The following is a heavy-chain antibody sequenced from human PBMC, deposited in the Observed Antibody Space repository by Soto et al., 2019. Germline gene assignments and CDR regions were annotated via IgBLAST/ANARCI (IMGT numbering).Heavy chain of an antibody. CDR3: AKDRGPCSGNKCSSLYYYYGMDV. V-gene: IGHV3-9*01. Sequence: PGGSLRLSCAASGFTFSSYTMNWVRQAPGKGLEWVSGVSWNSEIVGYADSVKGRFTISRDNAKNSLYLEMNSLRTEDTALYYCAKDRGPCSGNKCSSLYYYYGMDVWGQGTTVTVSS. D-gene: IGHD2-15*01. J-gene: IGHJ6*02. CDR2: VSWNSEIV. CDR1: GFTFSSYT.